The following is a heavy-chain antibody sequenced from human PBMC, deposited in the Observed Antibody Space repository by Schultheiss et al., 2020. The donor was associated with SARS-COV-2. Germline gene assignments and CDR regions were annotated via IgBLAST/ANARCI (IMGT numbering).Heavy chain of an antibody. V-gene: IGHV3-20*04. CDR3: ARDPRTIAVAGHFDY. D-gene: IGHD6-19*01. CDR1: GFTFDDYG. J-gene: IGHJ4*02. Sequence: GGSLRLSCAASGFTFDDYGMSWVRQAPGKGLEWVSGINWNGGSTGYADSVKGRFTISRDNAKNSLYLQMNSLRAEDTAVYYCARDPRTIAVAGHFDYWGQGTLVTVSS. CDR2: INWNGGST.